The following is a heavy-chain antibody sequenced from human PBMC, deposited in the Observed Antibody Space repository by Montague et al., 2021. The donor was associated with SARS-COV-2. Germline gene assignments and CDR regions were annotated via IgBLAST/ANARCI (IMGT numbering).Heavy chain of an antibody. CDR2: TYYRSKWYN. J-gene: IGHJ4*02. CDR1: GDSVSSNIAT. Sequence: CAISGDSVSSNIATWNWIRQSPSRGLEWLGRTYYRSKWYNDYAESVKSRITIDPDTSKHQFSLHLNSVTPEDTAVYYCARLPAGSKYYFDFWGQGTLVTVSS. D-gene: IGHD2-2*01. V-gene: IGHV6-1*01. CDR3: ARLPAGSKYYFDF.